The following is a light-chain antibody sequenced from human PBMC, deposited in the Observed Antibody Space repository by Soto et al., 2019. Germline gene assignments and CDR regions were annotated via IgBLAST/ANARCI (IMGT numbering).Light chain of an antibody. V-gene: IGLV2-8*01. CDR1: SSDVGAYYY. J-gene: IGLJ3*02. CDR2: EVN. CDR3: SSYAGSNKV. Sequence: QSILTQPPSASGSPGQSVTISCTGTSSDVGAYYYVSWYQHHPGKAPKLMIYEVNKRPSGVPDRFSGSKSGNTASLTVSGLQAEDEADYYCSSYAGSNKVFGGGTKLTVL.